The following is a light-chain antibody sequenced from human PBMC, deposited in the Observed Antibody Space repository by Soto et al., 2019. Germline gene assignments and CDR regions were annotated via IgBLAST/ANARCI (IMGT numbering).Light chain of an antibody. J-gene: IGKJ1*01. CDR3: QQYNNWPWT. V-gene: IGKV3-15*01. CDR1: QSISDT. Sequence: EIVMTQSPATLSVSPGGRATLSCRASQSISDTLAWYQQKPGQAPRLLIYGASTRAPGFPARFSGSGSGTDFTLTNSSLQSEDFAVYYCQQYNNWPWTFGQGTKVEIK. CDR2: GAS.